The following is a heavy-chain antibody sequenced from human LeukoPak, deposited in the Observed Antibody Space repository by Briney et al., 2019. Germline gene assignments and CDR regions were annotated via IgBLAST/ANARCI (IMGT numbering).Heavy chain of an antibody. CDR3: AADRGDYSGSYWTAFDI. D-gene: IGHD1-26*01. J-gene: IGHJ3*02. Sequence: ASVKVSCKVSEYTLTELSMHWVRQAPGKGLEWLGGFDPEDGEIIYAQKFQGRVPTSDDTSTDTAYMELGSLRSDDTAVYYCAADRGDYSGSYWTAFDIWGQGTMVTVSS. V-gene: IGHV1-24*01. CDR2: FDPEDGEI. CDR1: EYTLTELS.